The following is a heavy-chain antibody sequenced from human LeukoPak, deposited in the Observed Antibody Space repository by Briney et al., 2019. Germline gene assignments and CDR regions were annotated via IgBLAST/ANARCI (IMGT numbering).Heavy chain of an antibody. D-gene: IGHD6-19*01. Sequence: PGGSLRLSCAASGFTFSSYGMHWVRQAPGKGLEWVAVISYDGSNKYYADSVKGRFTISRDNSKNMLYLQMNSLRAEDTAVYYCAKDRGSGWYEGSDYWGQGTLVTVSS. V-gene: IGHV3-30*18. J-gene: IGHJ4*02. CDR3: AKDRGSGWYEGSDY. CDR2: ISYDGSNK. CDR1: GFTFSSYG.